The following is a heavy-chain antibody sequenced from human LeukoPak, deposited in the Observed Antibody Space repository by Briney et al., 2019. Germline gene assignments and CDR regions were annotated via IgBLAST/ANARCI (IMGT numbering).Heavy chain of an antibody. D-gene: IGHD3-16*02. CDR1: GFTFGSYS. J-gene: IGHJ4*02. CDR3: ARDNYIATYYDYVWGSYRYPHPPDY. Sequence: QPGRSLRPSCAAYGFTFGSYSMGCVSQAPSKGLEWVAFILYDGSNKYCADSVKGRFTISRDNSKNTLYLQMNSLRAEDTAVYYCARDNYIATYYDYVWGSYRYPHPPDYWGQGTLVTVSS. CDR2: ILYDGSNK. V-gene: IGHV3-30*04.